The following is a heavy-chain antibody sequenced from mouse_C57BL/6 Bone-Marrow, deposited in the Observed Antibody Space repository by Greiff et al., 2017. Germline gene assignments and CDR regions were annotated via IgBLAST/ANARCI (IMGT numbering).Heavy chain of an antibody. V-gene: IGHV1-64*01. D-gene: IGHD1-1*01. CDR1: GYTFNSYW. CDR2: IHPNSGST. CDR3: ARITTVVANFDY. J-gene: IGHJ2*01. Sequence: QVQLQQPGAELVKPGASVKLSCKASGYTFNSYWMHWVKQRPGQGLEWIGMIHPNSGSTNYNEKFKSKATLTVDKSSSTAYMQLSSLTSEDSAVYYCARITTVVANFDYWGQGTTLTVSS.